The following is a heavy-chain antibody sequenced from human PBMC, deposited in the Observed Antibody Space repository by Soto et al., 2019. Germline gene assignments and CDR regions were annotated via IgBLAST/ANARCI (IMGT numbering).Heavy chain of an antibody. CDR2: IYFSGRT. J-gene: IGHJ5*02. CDR3: ARVPIDTYMIYWSDP. V-gene: IGHV4-59*01. CDR1: GGAISGYY. D-gene: IGHD3-16*01. Sequence: SETLSLTCTVSGGAISGYYWTWIRQPAGKGLEWIGHIYFSGRTNYIPSLESRVTISLDTSKNQFSLKLTSVTAADTAVYYCARVPIDTYMIYWSDPWGQGTLVTVSS.